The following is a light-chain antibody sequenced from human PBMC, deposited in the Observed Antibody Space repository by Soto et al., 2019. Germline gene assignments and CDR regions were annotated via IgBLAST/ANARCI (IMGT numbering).Light chain of an antibody. CDR2: GAS. J-gene: IGKJ5*01. CDR1: QSVSSNF. V-gene: IGKV3-20*01. Sequence: ELVLTQSPGTLSLSPGERATLSCRASQSVSSNFLAWYQQKPGQAPRLLIYGASSRATGIPDRFSGSGSGTGFTLTISRLEPEDFAVYYCQQYIKWPITFGQGTRLEIK. CDR3: QQYIKWPIT.